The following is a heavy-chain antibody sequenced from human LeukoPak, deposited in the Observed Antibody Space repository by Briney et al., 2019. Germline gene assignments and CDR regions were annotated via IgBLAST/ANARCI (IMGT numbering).Heavy chain of an antibody. CDR3: ARGNSSSIQVVDP. CDR1: GGSISGYY. D-gene: IGHD6-13*01. Sequence: SETLSLTCTVSGGSISGYYWSWIRQPPGKGLEWIGEINHSGSTNYNPSLKSRVTISVDTSKNQFSLKLSSVTAADTAVYYCARGNSSSIQVVDPWGQGTLVTVSS. CDR2: INHSGST. V-gene: IGHV4-34*01. J-gene: IGHJ5*02.